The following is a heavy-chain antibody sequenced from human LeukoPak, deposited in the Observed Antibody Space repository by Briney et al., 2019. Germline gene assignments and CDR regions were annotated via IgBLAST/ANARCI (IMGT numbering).Heavy chain of an antibody. CDR3: ARDRDVVVPAAIGYYYYDYMDV. Sequence: VASVKVSCKASGGTFSSYAISWVRQAPGQGLEWMGRIIPIFGTANYAQKFQGRVTITTDESTSTAYMELSSLRSEDTAVYYCARDRDVVVPAAIGYYYYDYMDVWGKGTTVTVSS. V-gene: IGHV1-69*05. D-gene: IGHD2-2*01. J-gene: IGHJ6*03. CDR1: GGTFSSYA. CDR2: IIPIFGTA.